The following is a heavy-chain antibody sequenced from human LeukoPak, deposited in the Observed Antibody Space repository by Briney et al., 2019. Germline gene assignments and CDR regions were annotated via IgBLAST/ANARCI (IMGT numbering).Heavy chain of an antibody. Sequence: SQTLSLTCAAYVGSFSPYYCGWIRHPPGKRLEWIGGINHSGSTNYNPSPTSRVTLSVDTSTNHISPWLSPVSPAGTAVYYCGRGGFYCGGDCYVDYWGQGTLVTVST. CDR3: GRGGFYCGGDCYVDY. D-gene: IGHD2-21*02. CDR1: VGSFSPYY. V-gene: IGHV4-34*01. J-gene: IGHJ4*02. CDR2: INHSGST.